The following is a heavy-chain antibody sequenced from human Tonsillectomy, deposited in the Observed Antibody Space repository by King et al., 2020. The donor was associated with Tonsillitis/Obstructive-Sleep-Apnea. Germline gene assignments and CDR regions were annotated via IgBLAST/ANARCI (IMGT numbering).Heavy chain of an antibody. CDR2: IYYSGST. V-gene: IGHV4-61*01. CDR1: GGSVSSGSYY. D-gene: IGHD6-19*01. J-gene: IGHJ4*02. Sequence: QLQESGPGLVKPSETLSLTCTVSGGSVSSGSYYWSWIRQPPGKGLEWIGYIYYSGSTNYNPSLKSRVTISVDTSKNQFSLKLSSVTAADTAVYYCARVADSSGWYVIDYWGQGTLVTVSS. CDR3: ARVADSSGWYVIDY.